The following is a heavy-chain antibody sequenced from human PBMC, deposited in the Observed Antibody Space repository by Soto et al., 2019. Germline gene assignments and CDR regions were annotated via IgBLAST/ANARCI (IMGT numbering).Heavy chain of an antibody. D-gene: IGHD6-13*01. V-gene: IGHV6-1*01. J-gene: IGHJ6*02. Sequence: PSQTLSLTCAISGDSVSSNSAAWNWIRHSPSRGLEWLGRTYYRSKWYNDYAVSMRSRITINPDTSRNQFSLQLNSVTPEDTAVYYCARLAAGVDYGIDVWGPGTTVTVSS. CDR1: GDSVSSNSAA. CDR3: ARLAAGVDYGIDV. CDR2: TYYRSKWYN.